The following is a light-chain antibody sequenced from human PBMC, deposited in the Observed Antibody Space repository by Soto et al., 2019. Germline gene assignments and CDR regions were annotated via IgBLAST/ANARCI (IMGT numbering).Light chain of an antibody. Sequence: QSVLTQPPSVSGAPGQMVTISCTWSSSNVGAGYDVHWYQQLPGTAPKLLIYGNKNRPSGVPDRLSGSKSATSASLAVTGLQAVDEADYYCQSFYSSLGRWIFGGGTKLTVL. J-gene: IGLJ2*01. V-gene: IGLV1-40*01. CDR2: GNK. CDR3: QSFYSSLGRWI. CDR1: SSNVGAGYD.